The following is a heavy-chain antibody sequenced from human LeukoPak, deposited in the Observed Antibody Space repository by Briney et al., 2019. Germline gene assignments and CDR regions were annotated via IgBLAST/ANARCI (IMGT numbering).Heavy chain of an antibody. V-gene: IGHV1-18*01. CDR2: ISAYNGNT. D-gene: IGHD2-2*01. J-gene: IGHJ5*02. CDR1: GYTFTSYG. Sequence: ASVKVSCKASGYTFTSYGISWVRQAPGQGLEWMGWISAYNGNTNYAQKLQGRVTMTTDTSTSTAYMELRSLRSDDTAVYYCARGRIRCSSTGCHTFDPWGQGTLVTVSS. CDR3: ARGRIRCSSTGCHTFDP.